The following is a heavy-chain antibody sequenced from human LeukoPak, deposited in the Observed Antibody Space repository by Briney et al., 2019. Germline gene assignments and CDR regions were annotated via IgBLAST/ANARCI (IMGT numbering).Heavy chain of an antibody. V-gene: IGHV3-23*01. CDR1: GFTFDSYA. CDR2: ISGDGGGT. Sequence: PGGSLRLSCGASGFTFDSYAMAWVRQAPGKGLEWVSSISGDGGGTHYAHSAKGRFTVSRDNAKSTLYLDTNGLTVADTAFYFCAKVRGSGMHIWLLPWDLWGQGTLVTVSS. D-gene: IGHD5-12*01. CDR3: AKVRGSGMHIWLLPWDL. J-gene: IGHJ5*02.